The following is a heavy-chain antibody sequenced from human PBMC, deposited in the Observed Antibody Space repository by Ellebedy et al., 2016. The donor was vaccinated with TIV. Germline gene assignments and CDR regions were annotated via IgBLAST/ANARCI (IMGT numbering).Heavy chain of an antibody. CDR2: IYSGGST. D-gene: IGHD5-12*01. V-gene: IGHV3-66*01. CDR3: ARDKYRGMDV. CDR1: GFTVSSNY. J-gene: IGHJ6*02. Sequence: GESLKISCAASGFTVSSNYMSWVRQAPGKGLEWVSVIYSGGSTYYADSVKGRFTISRDDAKNTVYLQMNSLRVEDTAVYYCARDKYRGMDVWGQGTTVTVSS.